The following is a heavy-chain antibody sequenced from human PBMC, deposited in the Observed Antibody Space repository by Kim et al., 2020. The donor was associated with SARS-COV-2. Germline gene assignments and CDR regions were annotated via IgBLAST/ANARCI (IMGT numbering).Heavy chain of an antibody. CDR2: ST. Sequence: STSYADPGGGRFSTSRDNAKNTLYLQMNSLGAEDTAVYYCASKIAVGGIDYWGQGILVTVSS. J-gene: IGHJ4*02. V-gene: IGHV3-74*01. CDR3: ASKIAVGGIDY. D-gene: IGHD6-13*01.